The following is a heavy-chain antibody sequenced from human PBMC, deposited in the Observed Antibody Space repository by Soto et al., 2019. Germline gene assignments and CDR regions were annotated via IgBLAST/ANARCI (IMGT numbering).Heavy chain of an antibody. Sequence: SETLSLTCTVSGGSISGYSWSWIRQPPGKGLEWIGYIFYRGSTYYNPSLKSRVTISVDTSKNQFSLRLSSVTAADTAVYYCARDMYDSGPNTLDIWGQGTTVTVSS. CDR2: IFYRGST. J-gene: IGHJ6*02. CDR1: GGSISGYS. V-gene: IGHV4-59*12. D-gene: IGHD3-22*01. CDR3: ARDMYDSGPNTLDI.